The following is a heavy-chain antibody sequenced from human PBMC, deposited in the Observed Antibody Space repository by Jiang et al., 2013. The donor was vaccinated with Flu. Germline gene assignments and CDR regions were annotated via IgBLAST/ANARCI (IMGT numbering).Heavy chain of an antibody. Sequence: QLVESGSELREPGASVKVSCKVSGYRFTSYAINWVRQAPGQGLEWMGWIDPNSGNPTYAQGFTGRFVLSLDTSVSTAYLHINNLKAEDTALYYCARDYYESSGSKFDSWGQGTLVTVSS. CDR3: ARDYYESSGSKFDS. J-gene: IGHJ4*02. CDR1: GYRFTSYA. V-gene: IGHV7-4-1*02. D-gene: IGHD3-22*01. CDR2: IDPNSGNP.